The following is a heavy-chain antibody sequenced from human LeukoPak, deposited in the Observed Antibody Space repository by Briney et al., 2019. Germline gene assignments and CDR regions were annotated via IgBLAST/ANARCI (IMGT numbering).Heavy chain of an antibody. CDR3: GSDPNADHVGALGY. D-gene: IGHD2-8*01. CDR1: GLRFSCFA. V-gene: IGHV3-23*01. CDR2: GCGGDGGS. Sequence: PGGSLRLSCAVSGLRFSCFALAWVRQAPGKRLEWVSAGCGGDGGSRYADSVEGRFTIFRDNSQHPISLQTTSLTVEDTAMYFCGSDPNADHVGALGYWGRGTLVTVSS. J-gene: IGHJ4*01.